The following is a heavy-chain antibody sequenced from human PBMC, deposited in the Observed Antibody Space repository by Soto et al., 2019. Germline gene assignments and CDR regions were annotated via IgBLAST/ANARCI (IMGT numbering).Heavy chain of an antibody. V-gene: IGHV5-10-1*01. D-gene: IGHD1-20*01. CDR3: ARRITGPYGMDV. CDR2: IDPSDSYT. CDR1: GYSFTSYW. Sequence: GESLKISCKGSGYSFTSYWISWVRQMPGKGLEWMGRIDPSDSYTNYSPSFQGHVTISADRSISTAYLQWSSLKASDTAMYYCARRITGPYGMDVWGQGTTVTVS. J-gene: IGHJ6*02.